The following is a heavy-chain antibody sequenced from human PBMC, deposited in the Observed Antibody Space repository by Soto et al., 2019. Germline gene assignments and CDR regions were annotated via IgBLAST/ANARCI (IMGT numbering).Heavy chain of an antibody. CDR3: TKGVVDFDY. D-gene: IGHD2-15*01. V-gene: IGHV3-23*01. CDR2: ISASGGTT. CDR1: GFTFRSYA. Sequence: EVRLLESGGGLVHPGGSLRLSCAASGFTFRSYAMTWVRQAPGKGLEWVSGISASGGTTYYADSVKGRFTISRDSSKNTVYLQMNSRRAEDTAIYYCTKGVVDFDYWGQGTLVTVSS. J-gene: IGHJ4*02.